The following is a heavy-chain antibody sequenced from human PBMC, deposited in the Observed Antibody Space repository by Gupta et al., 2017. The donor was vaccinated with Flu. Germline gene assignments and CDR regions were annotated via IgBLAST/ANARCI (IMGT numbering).Heavy chain of an antibody. CDR2: ISSSGSTI. CDR1: GFTCSSYE. J-gene: IGHJ4*02. CDR3: ARESRGSSPEADYFDY. D-gene: IGHD1-26*01. V-gene: IGHV3-48*03. Sequence: EVQLVESGGGWVQPGGSLRLSCAASGFTCSSYEMNWVRQAPGKGLEWVSYISSSGSTIYYADSVKGRFTISRDNAKNSLYLQMNSLRAEDTAVYYCARESRGSSPEADYFDYWGQGTLVTVSS.